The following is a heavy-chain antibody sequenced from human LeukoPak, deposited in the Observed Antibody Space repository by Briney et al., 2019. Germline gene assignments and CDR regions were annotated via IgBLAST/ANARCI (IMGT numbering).Heavy chain of an antibody. CDR2: IRSKAYGGTT. CDR1: GFTFGDYA. Sequence: GGSLRLSCTASGFTFGDYAMSWFRQAPGKGLEWVGFIRSKAYGGTTEYAASVKGRFTISRDDSKSIAYLQMNSLKTEDTAVYYCTREYYYYDSRRFDYWGQGTLVTVSS. CDR3: TREYYYYDSRRFDY. D-gene: IGHD3-22*01. V-gene: IGHV3-49*03. J-gene: IGHJ4*02.